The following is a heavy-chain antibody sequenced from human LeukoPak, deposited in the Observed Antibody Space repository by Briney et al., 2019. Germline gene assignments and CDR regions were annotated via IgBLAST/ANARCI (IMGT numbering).Heavy chain of an antibody. CDR1: GFRFSSYD. V-gene: IGHV3-30*02. CDR3: AKEGSGWYYLDY. J-gene: IGHJ4*02. Sequence: GGSLRLSSAASGFRFSSYDIHWVRQAPGKGLEWVTFIESDGTKEYYADSVKGRFTISRDNSKNTVYVQMNTLRAEDTAVYYCAKEGSGWYYLDYWGQGTVVTVSS. CDR2: IESDGTKE. D-gene: IGHD6-19*01.